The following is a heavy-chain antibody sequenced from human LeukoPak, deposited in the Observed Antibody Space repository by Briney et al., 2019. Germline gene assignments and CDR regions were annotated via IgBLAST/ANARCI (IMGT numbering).Heavy chain of an antibody. CDR2: INHSGST. CDR3: ARGRTDGPYFDY. Sequence: SETLSLTCAVYGGSFSGYYWSWIRQPPGKGLEWIGEINHSGSTYYNPSLKSRVTISVDTSKNQFSLKLSSVTAADTAVYYCARGRTDGPYFDYWGQGTLVTVSS. CDR1: GGSFSGYY. D-gene: IGHD1-1*01. V-gene: IGHV4-34*01. J-gene: IGHJ4*02.